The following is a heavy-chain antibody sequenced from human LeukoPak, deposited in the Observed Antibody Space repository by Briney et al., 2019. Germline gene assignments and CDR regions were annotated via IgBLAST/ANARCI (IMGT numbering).Heavy chain of an antibody. CDR3: AREFWSGYYNI. CDR1: GYAFMKYG. CDR2: INPDSGHT. J-gene: IGHJ4*02. D-gene: IGHD3-3*01. V-gene: IGHV1-18*04. Sequence: ASVKVSCKTSGYAFMKYGVTWVRQAPRQGLEWMGWINPDSGHTNYAQRFQGRVTMTTHTSTSTAYMELRSLRSDDTAVYYCAREFWSGYYNIWGQGTLVTVSS.